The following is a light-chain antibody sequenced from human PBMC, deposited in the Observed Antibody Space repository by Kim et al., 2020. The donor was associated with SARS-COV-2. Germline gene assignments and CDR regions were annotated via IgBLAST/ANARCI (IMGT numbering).Light chain of an antibody. V-gene: IGKV3-15*01. J-gene: IGKJ2*01. Sequence: GCPGESAPLQGTASQSVSRNFAWDQQNPGKAPRPVIYGAPTRATGIQVRFSGSGSGTEFTLTISSLQSEDFALYYCQQYDNWPMYTFGQGTKLEIK. CDR1: QSVSRN. CDR2: GAP. CDR3: QQYDNWPMYT.